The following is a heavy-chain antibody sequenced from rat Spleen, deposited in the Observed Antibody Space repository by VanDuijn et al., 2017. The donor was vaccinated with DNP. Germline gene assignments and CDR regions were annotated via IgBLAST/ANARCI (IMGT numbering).Heavy chain of an antibody. CDR1: GYSITRNY. CDR2: ISQSGRA. Sequence: EVQLQESGPGLVKPSQSLSLTCSVTGYSITRNYWGWIRKFPGNKLEWIGHISQSGRASYNPSLKSRISITRDTSKNQFFLQLNSVINEDTATYYCARFGSYHYVMDAWGQGASVTVSS. J-gene: IGHJ4*01. D-gene: IGHD1-12*02. CDR3: ARFGSYHYVMDA. V-gene: IGHV3-1*01.